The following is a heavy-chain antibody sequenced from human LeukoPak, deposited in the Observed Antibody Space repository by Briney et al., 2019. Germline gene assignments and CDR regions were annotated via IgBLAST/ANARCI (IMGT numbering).Heavy chain of an antibody. CDR1: DDSISDYY. D-gene: IGHD2-2*01. CDR2: INHSGST. CDR3: ARRVVVPAASGYYYYMDV. V-gene: IGHV4-34*01. J-gene: IGHJ6*03. Sequence: SETLSLTCTVSDDSISDYYRGWIRQPPGKGLEWIGEINHSGSTNYNPSLKSRVTISVDTSKNQFSLKLSSVTAADTAVYYCARRVVVPAASGYYYYMDVWGKGTTVTVSS.